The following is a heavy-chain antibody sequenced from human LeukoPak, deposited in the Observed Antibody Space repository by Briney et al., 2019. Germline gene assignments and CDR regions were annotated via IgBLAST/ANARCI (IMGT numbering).Heavy chain of an antibody. J-gene: IGHJ5*02. CDR2: IKQDGSEK. Sequence: GGSLRLSCAASGFTFSSDWISWVRQAPGKGLEWVANIKQDGSEKYYVDAVKGRFTISRDNAKNSLYLQMNSLRAEDTAVYYCARYYDSVSDRFDVWGQGTLVTVSS. D-gene: IGHD3-22*01. CDR3: ARYYDSVSDRFDV. CDR1: GFTFSSDW. V-gene: IGHV3-7*01.